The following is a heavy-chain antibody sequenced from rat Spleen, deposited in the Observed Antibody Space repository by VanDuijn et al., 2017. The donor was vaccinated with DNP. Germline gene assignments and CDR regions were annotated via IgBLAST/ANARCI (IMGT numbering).Heavy chain of an antibody. D-gene: IGHD1-11*01. Sequence: EVQLVESGGDLVQPGRSLKLSCAASGFTFSNYDMAWVRQAPTKGLEWVASISPSGGSTYYRDSVKGRFTVSRDNAKSSLYLQMDSLRSEDTATYYCASPLRLPWGQGVMVTVSS. CDR1: GFTFSNYD. CDR3: ASPLRLP. J-gene: IGHJ2*01. CDR2: ISPSGGST. V-gene: IGHV5S23*01.